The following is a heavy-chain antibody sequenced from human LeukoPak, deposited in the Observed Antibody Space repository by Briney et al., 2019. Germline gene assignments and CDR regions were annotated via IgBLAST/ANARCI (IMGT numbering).Heavy chain of an antibody. CDR2: IYESGTT. J-gene: IGHJ3*02. D-gene: IGHD3-10*01. CDR1: GGSVSGTAYY. CDR3: AVGGVYLRGGAEAFDI. V-gene: IGHV4-39*07. Sequence: SETLSLTCSVSGGSVSGTAYYWAWIRQPPGKGLEWIGSIYESGTTYYNPSLESRVTISVDKSKNQFSLKLSSVTAADTAVYYCAVGGVYLRGGAEAFDIWGQGTMVTVSS.